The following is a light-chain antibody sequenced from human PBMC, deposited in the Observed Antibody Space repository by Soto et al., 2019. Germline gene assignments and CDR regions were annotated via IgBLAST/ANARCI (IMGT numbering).Light chain of an antibody. CDR3: QHYVTPPYT. Sequence: EIVLTQSPATLSLSPGEGATLSCGASQSVSSSYLAWYQQKPGLAPRLLIYDASSRATGIPDRFSGSGSGTAFTLTISRLEPEDCAVYYCQHYVTPPYTFGQGTKLEIK. CDR2: DAS. J-gene: IGKJ2*01. CDR1: QSVSSSY. V-gene: IGKV3D-20*01.